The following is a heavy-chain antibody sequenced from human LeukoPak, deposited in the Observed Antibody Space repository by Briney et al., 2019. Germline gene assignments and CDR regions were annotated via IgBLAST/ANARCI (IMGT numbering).Heavy chain of an antibody. Sequence: ASVKVSCKASGYTFTGYYMHWVRQAPGQGLEWMGWTNPNSGGTNYAQKFQGRVTMTRDTSISTAYMELSRLRSDDTAVYYCASMAYCGGDCYIDYWGQGTLVTVSS. J-gene: IGHJ4*02. CDR1: GYTFTGYY. CDR2: TNPNSGGT. CDR3: ASMAYCGGDCYIDY. V-gene: IGHV1-2*02. D-gene: IGHD2-21*02.